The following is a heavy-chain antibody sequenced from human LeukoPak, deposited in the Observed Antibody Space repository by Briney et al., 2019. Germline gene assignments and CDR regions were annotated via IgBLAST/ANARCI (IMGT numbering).Heavy chain of an antibody. CDR2: ISSNGGST. V-gene: IGHV3-64*01. CDR3: AREAPGGAFDI. Sequence: GGSLRLSRAASGFTFSSYAMHWVRQAPGKGLEYVSAISSNGGSTYHANSVKGRFTISRDNSKNTLYLQMGSLRAEDMAVYYCAREAPGGAFDIWGQGTMVTVSS. J-gene: IGHJ3*02. CDR1: GFTFSSYA. D-gene: IGHD3-10*01.